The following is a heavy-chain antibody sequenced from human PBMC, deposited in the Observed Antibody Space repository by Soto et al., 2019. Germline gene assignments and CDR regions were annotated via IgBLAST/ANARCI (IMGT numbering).Heavy chain of an antibody. CDR3: ARSPRGYYDFWSGHQFDY. V-gene: IGHV5-51*01. Sequence: GESLKISCKGSGYSFTSYWIGWVRQMPGKGLEWMGIIYPGDSDTRYSPSFQGQVTISADKSISTAYLQWSSLKASDTAMYYCARSPRGYYDFWSGHQFDYWGQGTLVTVSS. CDR2: IYPGDSDT. J-gene: IGHJ4*02. CDR1: GYSFTSYW. D-gene: IGHD3-3*01.